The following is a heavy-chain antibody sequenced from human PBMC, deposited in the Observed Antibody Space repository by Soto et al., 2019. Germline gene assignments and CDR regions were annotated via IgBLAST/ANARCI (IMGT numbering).Heavy chain of an antibody. CDR1: GFTFDNYA. Sequence: GGSLRLSCAASGFTFDNYAMNRVRQAPGKGLEWVSGITGSGENTYYADSVKGRFTISRDNSKNTLYVQLNSLRVEDTAIYYCAKVSLGATTITDFYYYGMDVWGQGTMVTVSS. J-gene: IGHJ6*02. D-gene: IGHD1-26*01. CDR3: AKVSLGATTITDFYYYGMDV. V-gene: IGHV3-23*01. CDR2: ITGSGENT.